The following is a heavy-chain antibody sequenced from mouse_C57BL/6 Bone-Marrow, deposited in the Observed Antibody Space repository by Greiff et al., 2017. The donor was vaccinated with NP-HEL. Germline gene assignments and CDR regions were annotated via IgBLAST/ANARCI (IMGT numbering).Heavy chain of an antibody. CDR1: GFTFSDYG. J-gene: IGHJ3*01. Sequence: VQLKESGGGLVKPGGSLKLSCAASGFTFSDYGMHWVRQALEKGLEWVAYISSGSSTIYYADTVKGRFTISRDNAKNTLFLQMTSLRSEDTAMYYCARELLFAYWGQGTLVTVSA. CDR3: ARELLFAY. CDR2: ISSGSSTI. V-gene: IGHV5-17*01.